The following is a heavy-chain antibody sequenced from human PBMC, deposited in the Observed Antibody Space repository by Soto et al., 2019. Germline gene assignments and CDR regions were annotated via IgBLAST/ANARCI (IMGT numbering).Heavy chain of an antibody. CDR1: GYTFSDSA. CDR2: IRSKANNYAT. Sequence: EVQLVESGGGLVQPGGSLKLSCAASGYTFSDSAMHWVRQASGKGLEWVGRIRSKANNYATVYGASVRGRFTISRDDSKNTAYLQMSSLKTEDTAVYYCARLWSQREPNFDYWGQGTQVSVSS. CDR3: ARLWSQREPNFDY. V-gene: IGHV3-73*02. D-gene: IGHD6-25*01. J-gene: IGHJ4*02.